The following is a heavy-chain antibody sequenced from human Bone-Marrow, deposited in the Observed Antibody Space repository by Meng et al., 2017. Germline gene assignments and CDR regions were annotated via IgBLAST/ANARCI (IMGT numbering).Heavy chain of an antibody. CDR3: ARGRPTVAGTDNFDY. CDR1: GYTFTSYG. Sequence: ASVKVSCKASGYTFTSYGISWVRQAPGQGLEWMGWISAYNGNTNYAQKLQGRVTMTTDTSTSAAYTELRSLRSDDTAVYYCARGRPTVAGTDNFDYWGQGTLVTVSS. D-gene: IGHD6-19*01. V-gene: IGHV1-18*01. CDR2: ISAYNGNT. J-gene: IGHJ4*02.